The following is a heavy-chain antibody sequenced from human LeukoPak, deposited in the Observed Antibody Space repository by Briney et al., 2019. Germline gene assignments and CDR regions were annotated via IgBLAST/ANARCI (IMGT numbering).Heavy chain of an antibody. CDR2: INPNSGGT. D-gene: IGHD4-17*01. CDR1: GYTFTGYN. CDR3: ARVWKDYGEMNAFDI. Sequence: GGSVKVSCKASGYTFTGYNMHWVRQAPGQGLEWMGWINPNSGGTNYAQKFQGRVTITRDTSISTAYMELSRLRADYTAVYYCARVWKDYGEMNAFDIWGQGTMVTVSS. V-gene: IGHV1-2*02. J-gene: IGHJ3*02.